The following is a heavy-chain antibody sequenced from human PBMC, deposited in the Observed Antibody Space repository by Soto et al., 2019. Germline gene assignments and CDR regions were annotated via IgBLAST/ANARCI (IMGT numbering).Heavy chain of an antibody. D-gene: IGHD3-10*02. CDR1: GYTFTSYG. CDR3: ARSVRGVRSQYGMDV. J-gene: IGHJ6*02. Sequence: ASVKVSCKASGYTFTSYGISWVRQAPGQGLEWMGWISAYNGNTNYAQKLQGRVTMTTDTSTSTAYMELRSLRSGDTAVYYCARSVRGVRSQYGMDVWGQGTTVTVSS. CDR2: ISAYNGNT. V-gene: IGHV1-18*01.